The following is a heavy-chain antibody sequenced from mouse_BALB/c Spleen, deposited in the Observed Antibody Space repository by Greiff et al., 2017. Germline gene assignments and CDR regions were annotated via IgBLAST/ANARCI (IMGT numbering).Heavy chain of an antibody. CDR3: TRDLLKPMDY. CDR2: ISSGGSYT. Sequence: EVHLVESGGGLVKPGGSLKLSCAASGFTFSSYTMSWVRQTPEKRLEWVATISSGGSYTYYQDSVKGRFTISRDNAKNTLYLQMSSLKSEDTAMYYCTRDLLKPMDYGGQGTSVTVSS. D-gene: IGHD1-1*01. J-gene: IGHJ4*01. CDR1: GFTFSSYT. V-gene: IGHV5-6-4*01.